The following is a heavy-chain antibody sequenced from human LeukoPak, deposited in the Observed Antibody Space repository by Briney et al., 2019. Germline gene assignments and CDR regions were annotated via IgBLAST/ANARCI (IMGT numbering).Heavy chain of an antibody. J-gene: IGHJ1*01. CDR1: GGSISSGGYY. CDR3: ARETSGVTGYFQH. CDR2: IYYSGST. D-gene: IGHD1-26*01. V-gene: IGHV4-31*03. Sequence: SETLSLTCTVSGGSISSGGYYWSWIRQHPGKGLEWIGYIYYSGSTYYNPSLKSRVTISVDTSKNQFSLKLSSVTAADTAVYYCARETSGVTGYFQHWGQGTLVTVSS.